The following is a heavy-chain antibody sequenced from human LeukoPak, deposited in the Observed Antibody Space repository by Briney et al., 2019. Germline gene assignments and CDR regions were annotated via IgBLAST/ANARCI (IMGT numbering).Heavy chain of an antibody. Sequence: GGSLRLPCAASGFTFSSYGMHWVRQAPGKGLEWVAFIRYDGSNKYYADSVKGRFTISRDNSNNTLYLQMNSLRAEDTAVYYCAKDYYGSGTHFDYWGQGTLVTVSS. D-gene: IGHD3-10*01. CDR2: IRYDGSNK. J-gene: IGHJ4*02. CDR3: AKDYYGSGTHFDY. CDR1: GFTFSSYG. V-gene: IGHV3-30*02.